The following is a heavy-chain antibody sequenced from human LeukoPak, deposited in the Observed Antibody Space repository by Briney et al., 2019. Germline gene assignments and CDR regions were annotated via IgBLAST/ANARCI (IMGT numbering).Heavy chain of an antibody. V-gene: IGHV3-20*04. J-gene: IGHJ4*02. CDR3: ARAGIAAAGTPLRPLDY. Sequence: PGGSLRLSCAASGFTFDDYGMSWVRHAPGKGLEWVSGINWNGGSTGYADSVKGRFTISRDNAKNSLYLQMNSLRAEDTALYYCARAGIAAAGTPLRPLDYWGQGTLVTVSS. CDR2: INWNGGST. D-gene: IGHD6-13*01. CDR1: GFTFDDYG.